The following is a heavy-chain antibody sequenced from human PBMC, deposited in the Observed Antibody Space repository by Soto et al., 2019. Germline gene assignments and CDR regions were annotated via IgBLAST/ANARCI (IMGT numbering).Heavy chain of an antibody. J-gene: IGHJ4*02. CDR2: INPNSGGT. CDR1: GYTFTGYY. V-gene: IGHV1-2*04. CDR3: ARGWSSSWYFES. D-gene: IGHD6-13*01. Sequence: QVQLVQSGAEVKKPGASVKVSCKASGYTFTGYYMHWVRQAPGQGLEWMGWINPNSGGTNYAQKFQGWVTMTRDTSICAAYMEMSRLRSDDTAVYYCARGWSSSWYFESWGQGTLVTGSS.